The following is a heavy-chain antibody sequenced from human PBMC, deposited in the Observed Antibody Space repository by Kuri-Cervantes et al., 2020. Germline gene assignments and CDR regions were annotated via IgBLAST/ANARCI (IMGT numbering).Heavy chain of an antibody. CDR1: GGSISSYY. Sequence: GSLRLSCTVSGGSISSYYWSWIRQPAGKGLEWIGRIYSSGSTNYNPSLKSRVTISVDTSKNQFSLKLSSVTAADTAVYYCARHGVSTVTGGGAFDIWVQGTMVTVSS. D-gene: IGHD4-17*01. CDR2: IYSSGST. CDR3: ARHGVSTVTGGGAFDI. J-gene: IGHJ3*02. V-gene: IGHV4-4*07.